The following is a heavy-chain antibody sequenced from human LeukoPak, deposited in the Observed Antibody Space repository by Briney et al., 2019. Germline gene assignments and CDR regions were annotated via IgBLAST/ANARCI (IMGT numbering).Heavy chain of an antibody. D-gene: IGHD1-26*01. Sequence: GGSLRLSCAASGFTFSSYSMNWVRQAPGKGLEWVSAISGSGGSTYYADSVKGRFTISRDNSKNTLYLQMNSLRVEDTAVYYCARDSGRYGYYMDVWGKGTTVTVSS. J-gene: IGHJ6*04. CDR3: ARDSGRYGYYMDV. V-gene: IGHV3-23*01. CDR1: GFTFSSYS. CDR2: ISGSGGST.